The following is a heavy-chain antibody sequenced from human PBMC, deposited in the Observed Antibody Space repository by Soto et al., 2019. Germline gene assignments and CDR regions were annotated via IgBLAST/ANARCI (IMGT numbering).Heavy chain of an antibody. CDR1: GGSISSYY. J-gene: IGHJ4*02. CDR3: ARDRIGVGHDVDTAMVGYFDY. Sequence: SETLSLTCTVSGGSISSYYWSWIRQPPGKGLEWIGYIYCSGSTNYNPSLKSRVTISVDTSKNQFSLKLSSVTAADTAVYYCARDRIGVGHDVDTAMVGYFDYWGQGTLVTVSS. V-gene: IGHV4-59*01. D-gene: IGHD5-18*01. CDR2: IYCSGST.